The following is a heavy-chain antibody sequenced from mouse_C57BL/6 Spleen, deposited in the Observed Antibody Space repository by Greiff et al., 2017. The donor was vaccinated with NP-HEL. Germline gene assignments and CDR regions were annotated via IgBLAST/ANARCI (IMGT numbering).Heavy chain of an antibody. V-gene: IGHV1-66*01. Sequence: VQLQQSGPELVKPGASVKISCKASGYSFTSYYIHWVKQRPGQGLEWIGWIYPGSGNTKYNEKFKGKATLTADTSSSTDYMQISSLTSKDSAVYYCARKTNWDGGYFDYWGQGTTLTVSS. J-gene: IGHJ2*01. CDR2: IYPGSGNT. CDR1: GYSFTSYY. CDR3: ARKTNWDGGYFDY. D-gene: IGHD4-1*01.